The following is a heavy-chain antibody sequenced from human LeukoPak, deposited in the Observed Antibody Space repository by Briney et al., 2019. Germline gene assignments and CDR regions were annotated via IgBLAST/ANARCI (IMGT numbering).Heavy chain of an antibody. Sequence: GASLQISCKGSGYSFTSYWIGWVRPMPGKGLEWMGIIYPGDSDTRYSPSFQGQVTISADKSISTACLQWSSLKASDTAMYYCARFDNWRRAWFDYWGQGTLVTVSS. CDR3: ARFDNWRRAWFDY. V-gene: IGHV5-51*01. CDR1: GYSFTSYW. J-gene: IGHJ4*02. D-gene: IGHD1-20*01. CDR2: IYPGDSDT.